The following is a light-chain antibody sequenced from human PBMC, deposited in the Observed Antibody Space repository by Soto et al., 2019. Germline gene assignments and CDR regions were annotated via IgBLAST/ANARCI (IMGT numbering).Light chain of an antibody. CDR1: QSVSST. Sequence: EIVMTQSPATRSVSPVERATLSCRVSQSVSSTLAWYQQKPGQAPRLLIYDASTRATGIPARFSGSGSGTGFTLTISSLQSEDFAVYYCQQYNNWPQTFGLGTKVDI. CDR3: QQYNNWPQT. J-gene: IGKJ1*01. V-gene: IGKV3-15*01. CDR2: DAS.